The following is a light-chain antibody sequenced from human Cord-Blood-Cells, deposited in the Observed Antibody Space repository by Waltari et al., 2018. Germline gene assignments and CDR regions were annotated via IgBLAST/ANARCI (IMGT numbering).Light chain of an antibody. J-gene: IGKJ1*01. Sequence: DIQMTQSPSTLSASVGDRVTLTCRASQSISSWLAWYQQKPGKAPKLLLYKASSLESGVPSRFSGSGSGTEFTLTISSLQPDDFATYYCQQYNSYWTFGQGTKVEIK. CDR1: QSISSW. V-gene: IGKV1-5*03. CDR2: KAS. CDR3: QQYNSYWT.